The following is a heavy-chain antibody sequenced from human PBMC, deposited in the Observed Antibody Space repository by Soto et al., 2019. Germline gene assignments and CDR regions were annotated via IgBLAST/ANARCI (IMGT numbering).Heavy chain of an antibody. J-gene: IGHJ4*02. V-gene: IGHV4-4*02. D-gene: IGHD4-17*01. Sequence: SETLSLTCAVSGDSISSSFWWSWVRQPPGKGLEWIGEIYHTESTVYNPSLKSRVTISVDKSKNQFSLNLDSVTAAETAVYYCARYDFGTFDYWGRGILVTVSS. CDR2: IYHTEST. CDR1: GDSISSSFW. CDR3: ARYDFGTFDY.